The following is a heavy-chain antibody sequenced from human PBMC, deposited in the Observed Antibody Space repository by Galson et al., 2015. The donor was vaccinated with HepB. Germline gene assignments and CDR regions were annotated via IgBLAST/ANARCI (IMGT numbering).Heavy chain of an antibody. Sequence: SLRLSCAASGFTFSSYSINWVRQAPGKGLEWVSCINGDGSSTHYADSVKGRFTIARDNAENTVYVQMNSLRAEDTAVYYCARARLGDMDVWGQGTTVTVSS. CDR3: ARARLGDMDV. J-gene: IGHJ6*02. D-gene: IGHD3-16*01. V-gene: IGHV3-74*01. CDR1: GFTFSSYS. CDR2: INGDGSST.